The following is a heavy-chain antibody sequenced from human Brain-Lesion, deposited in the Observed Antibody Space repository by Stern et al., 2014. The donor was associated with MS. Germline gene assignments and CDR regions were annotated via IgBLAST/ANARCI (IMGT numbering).Heavy chain of an antibody. J-gene: IGHJ4*02. CDR1: GFSLNTGGVS. CDR2: TLLDDNK. D-gene: IGHD1-26*01. Sequence: QVTLRESGPTLENPTQSLNVTCTFSGFSLNTGGVSVGRLRQPPGKALVWLALTLLDDNKRYNPSLNSMITTTKDTHTEPRILTLTSVDPVDTATYDCAHDSGSHVVGALDYWGQGTLVTVSS. CDR3: AHDSGSHVVGALDY. V-gene: IGHV2-5*02.